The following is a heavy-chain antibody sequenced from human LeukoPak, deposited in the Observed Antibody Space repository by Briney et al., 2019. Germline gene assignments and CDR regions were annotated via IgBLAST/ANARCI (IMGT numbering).Heavy chain of an antibody. Sequence: GGSLRLSCAASGFTFSDYYMSWVRQAPGKGLEWVSAISGSGGSTYYADSVKGRFTISRDNSKNTLYLQMNSLRAEDTAVYYCAKLPPPQWLAIDYWGQGTLVTVSS. CDR2: ISGSGGST. D-gene: IGHD6-19*01. V-gene: IGHV3-23*01. J-gene: IGHJ4*02. CDR1: GFTFSDYY. CDR3: AKLPPPQWLAIDY.